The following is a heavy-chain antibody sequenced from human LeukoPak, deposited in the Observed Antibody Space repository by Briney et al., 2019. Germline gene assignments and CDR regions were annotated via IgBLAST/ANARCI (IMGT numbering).Heavy chain of an antibody. CDR2: MNPNSGNT. CDR1: GYTFTSYD. D-gene: IGHD2-2*01. CDR3: ARARGVVVPAAKARRGNWFDP. V-gene: IGHV1-8*01. J-gene: IGHJ5*02. Sequence: ASVKVSCKASGYTFTSYDINWVRQATGQGPEWMGWMNPNSGNTGYAQKFQGRVTMTRNTSISTAYMELSSLRSEDTAVYYCARARGVVVPAAKARRGNWFDPWGQGTLVTVSS.